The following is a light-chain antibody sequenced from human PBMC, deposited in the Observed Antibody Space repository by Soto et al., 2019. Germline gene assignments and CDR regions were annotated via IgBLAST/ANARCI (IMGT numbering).Light chain of an antibody. Sequence: DIQMTQSPSTLSASVGDRVTITCRASQSISSWLAWYQQKPGKAPKLLIYKASSLERGVPSRLSGSGSGTEFTLSISSLQPDDFATYYCQQYNSSSPETFGQGTKVEIK. CDR3: QQYNSSSPET. J-gene: IGKJ1*01. CDR2: KAS. CDR1: QSISSW. V-gene: IGKV1-5*03.